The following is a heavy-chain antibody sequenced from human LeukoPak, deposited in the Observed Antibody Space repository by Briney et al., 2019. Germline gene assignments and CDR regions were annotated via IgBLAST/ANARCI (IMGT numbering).Heavy chain of an antibody. V-gene: IGHV3-7*01. CDR2: TNLDGTER. CDR3: ARDQSRDIVVVPTSDF. J-gene: IGHJ4*02. D-gene: IGHD2-2*01. Sequence: GGSLRLSCAASGFTFSYFWMSWVRQAPGKGLEWVANTNLDGTERHYVDSVKGRFTISRDNARKSLYLQMNSLRGEDTAVYYCARDQSRDIVVVPTSDFWGQGTLVTVSS. CDR1: GFTFSYFW.